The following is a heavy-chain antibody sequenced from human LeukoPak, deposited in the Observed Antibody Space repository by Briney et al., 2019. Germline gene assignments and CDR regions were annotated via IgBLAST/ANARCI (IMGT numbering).Heavy chain of an antibody. CDR2: ISYDEKHK. CDR3: ARDGSFYFDY. CDR1: GFTFSSYA. V-gene: IGHV3-30*04. Sequence: TGGSLRLSCAASGFTFSSYAMHWVRQAPGKGLEWLAIISYDEKHKYYADSVKGRFTISRDISKNTLYLQMNILRPEDTAVYHCARDGSFYFDYWGQGTLVTVSS. D-gene: IGHD3-16*02. J-gene: IGHJ4*02.